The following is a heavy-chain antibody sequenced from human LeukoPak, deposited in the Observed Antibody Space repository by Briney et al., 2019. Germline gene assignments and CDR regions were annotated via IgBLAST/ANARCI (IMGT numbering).Heavy chain of an antibody. D-gene: IGHD2-15*01. CDR3: TREGRVGVPFDY. V-gene: IGHV1-2*02. Sequence: ASVKVSCKTSGYTFTDSYMHWVRQAPGQGLEWIGWINPNAGDTTYAQGFHGRVTMTRDTSISTVYMELNSLKLDDTAVHYCTREGRVGVPFDYWGQGTLVTVSS. CDR2: INPNAGDT. CDR1: GYTFTDSY. J-gene: IGHJ4*02.